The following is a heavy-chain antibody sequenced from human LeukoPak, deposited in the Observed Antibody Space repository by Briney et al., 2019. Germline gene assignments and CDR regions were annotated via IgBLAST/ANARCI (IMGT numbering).Heavy chain of an antibody. V-gene: IGHV1-69*13. CDR3: ATWSVTIFGVMNWFDP. CDR2: IIPIFGTA. CDR1: GGTFSSYA. D-gene: IGHD3-3*01. Sequence: SVKVSCKASGGTFSSYAISWVRQAPGQGLEWMGGIIPIFGTANYAQKFQGRVTITADESTSTAYMELSSLRSEDTAVYYCATWSVTIFGVMNWFDPWGQGTLVTVSS. J-gene: IGHJ5*02.